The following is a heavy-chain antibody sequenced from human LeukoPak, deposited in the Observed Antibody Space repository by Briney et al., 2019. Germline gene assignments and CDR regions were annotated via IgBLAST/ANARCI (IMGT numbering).Heavy chain of an antibody. CDR3: ARGTGVSIFRPMDV. J-gene: IGHJ6*02. Sequence: GRSLRLSCAASGFTFSSFPMHWVRQAPGKGLEWVAVISYDGSNKYYADSVKGRFTISRDNSKKTLYLQMNSLRAEDTAVYYCARGTGVSIFRPMDVWGQGTTVTVSS. V-gene: IGHV3-30*04. D-gene: IGHD3-3*01. CDR1: GFTFSSFP. CDR2: ISYDGSNK.